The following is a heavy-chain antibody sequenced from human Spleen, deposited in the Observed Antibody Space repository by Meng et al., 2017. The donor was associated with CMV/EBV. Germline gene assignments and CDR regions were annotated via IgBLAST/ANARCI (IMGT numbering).Heavy chain of an antibody. J-gene: IGHJ5*02. CDR1: GFTFSSYA. CDR2: ISGSGGST. CDR3: ARDNCSSSYCYSPYGWFDP. Sequence: GGSLRLSCAASGFTFSSYAMSWVRQAPGKGLEWVSAISGSGGSTYYADSVKGRFTISRDNSKNTLYLQMNSLRAADTAVYYCARDNCSSSYCYSPYGWFDPWGRGALVTVSS. D-gene: IGHD3-22*01. V-gene: IGHV3-23*01.